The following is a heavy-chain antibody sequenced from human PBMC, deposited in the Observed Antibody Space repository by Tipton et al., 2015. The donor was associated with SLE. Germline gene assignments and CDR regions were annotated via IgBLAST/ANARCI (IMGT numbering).Heavy chain of an antibody. Sequence: TLSLTCTVSGGSISSHYWSWIRQPPGKGLEWIGSIYYRGNTYYNPSLKSRVTISVDSSNNQLSLRLDCVTAADTSIYYCARQEFLVVPPAQYQTGNWFDPWGQGTLVTVSS. CDR1: GGSISSHY. V-gene: IGHV4-39*01. CDR3: ARQEFLVVPPAQYQTGNWFDP. J-gene: IGHJ5*02. CDR2: IYYRGNT. D-gene: IGHD2-15*01.